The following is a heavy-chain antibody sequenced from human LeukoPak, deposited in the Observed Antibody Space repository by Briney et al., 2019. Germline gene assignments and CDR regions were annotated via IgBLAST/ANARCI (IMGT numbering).Heavy chain of an antibody. D-gene: IGHD5-12*01. V-gene: IGHV4-61*02. J-gene: IGHJ4*02. CDR3: ARDRVRGYGGYDHD. Sequence: SETLSLTCTASGGSISSGSYYWSWIRQPAGKGLEWIGRIYTSGSTNYNPSLKSRVTISVDTSKNQFSLKLSSVTAADTAVYYCARDRVRGYGGYDHDWGQGTLVTVSS. CDR1: GGSISSGSYY. CDR2: IYTSGST.